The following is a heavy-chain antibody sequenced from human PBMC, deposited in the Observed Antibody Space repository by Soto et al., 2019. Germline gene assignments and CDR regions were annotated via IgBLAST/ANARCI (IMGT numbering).Heavy chain of an antibody. CDR1: GYIFTSYG. CDR3: GRGLRRSVQQQLGGHWFDP. D-gene: IGHD6-13*01. Sequence: QVQLVQSGAEVKKPGASVKVSCKASGYIFTSYGISWVRQAPGQGLEWMGWISGFTGNTNYAQNLLGRVTMTTDTSTSTGYMELRSLRSDATAIYYCGRGLRRSVQQQLGGHWFDPWGQGTLVIVSS. V-gene: IGHV1-18*01. CDR2: ISGFTGNT. J-gene: IGHJ5*02.